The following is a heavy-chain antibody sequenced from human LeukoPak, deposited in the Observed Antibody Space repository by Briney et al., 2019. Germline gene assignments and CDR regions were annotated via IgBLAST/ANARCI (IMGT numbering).Heavy chain of an antibody. D-gene: IGHD2-21*02. Sequence: ASVKVSCKASGYTFTGYYMHWVRQAPGQGLEWMGWINPNSGGTNYAQKFQGRVTMTRDTSISTAYMELSRLRSDDTAVYYCARDPGLEGDTVYYFDYWGQGTLVTVSS. CDR3: ARDPGLEGDTVYYFDY. CDR2: INPNSGGT. J-gene: IGHJ4*02. CDR1: GYTFTGYY. V-gene: IGHV1-2*02.